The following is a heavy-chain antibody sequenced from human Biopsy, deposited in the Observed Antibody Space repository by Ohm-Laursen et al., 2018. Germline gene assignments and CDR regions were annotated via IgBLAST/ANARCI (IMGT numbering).Heavy chain of an antibody. V-gene: IGHV3-21*01. CDR1: TFTFSSDS. D-gene: IGHD2-8*01. CDR3: ARDDGFYARTSGMDV. Sequence: SLRLSCAASTFTFSSDSVNWVRQAPGKGLEWVSYINSAASYIYYGVSVRGRFTISRDNAKNSVYLQMNSLRVEDTAVYYCARDDGFYARTSGMDVWGQGTTVTVSS. CDR2: INSAASYI. J-gene: IGHJ6*02.